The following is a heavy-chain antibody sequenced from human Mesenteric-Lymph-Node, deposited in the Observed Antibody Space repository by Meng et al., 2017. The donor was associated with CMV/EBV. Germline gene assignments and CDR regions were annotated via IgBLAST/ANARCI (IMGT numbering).Heavy chain of an antibody. V-gene: IGHV4-59*01. CDR1: GGSISSYY. J-gene: IGHJ4*02. CDR2: IYYSGST. Sequence: SETLSLTCTVSGGSISSYYWSWIRQPPGKGLEWIGYIYYSGSTNYNPSLKSRVTISVDTSKNQFSLKLSSVTAADTAVYYCARRNYDFWSGYSNYFDSWGLGTLVTVSS. CDR3: ARRNYDFWSGYSNYFDS. D-gene: IGHD3-3*01.